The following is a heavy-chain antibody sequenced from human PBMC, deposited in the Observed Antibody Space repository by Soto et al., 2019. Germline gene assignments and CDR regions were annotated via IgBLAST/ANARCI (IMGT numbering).Heavy chain of an antibody. J-gene: IGHJ4*02. CDR3: ARSIVVVTALDY. CDR1: GYTFTSYD. CDR2: INAGNGNT. D-gene: IGHD2-21*02. Sequence: QVQLVQSGAEEKKPGASVKVSCKASGYTFTSYDMHWVRQAHGQRLEWMGWINAGNGNTKYSQKFQGRVTITRDTSASTAYMELSSLRSEDTAVYYCARSIVVVTALDYWGQGTLVTVSS. V-gene: IGHV1-3*05.